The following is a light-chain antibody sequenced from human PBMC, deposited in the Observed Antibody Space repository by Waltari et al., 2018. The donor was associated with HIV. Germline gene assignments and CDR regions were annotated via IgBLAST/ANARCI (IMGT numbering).Light chain of an antibody. V-gene: IGLV2-18*02. CDR1: SSDVGSYNT. CDR2: EVN. Sequence: QSALTQTPPVSGSPRQSGTTSCTGTSSDVGSYNTVSWYQQPPGTAPKLMIYEVNNRPSGVPDRFSGSKSGNTASLTISGLQAEDEADYYCSSYTSSTVVFGGGTKLTVL. J-gene: IGLJ2*01. CDR3: SSYTSSTVV.